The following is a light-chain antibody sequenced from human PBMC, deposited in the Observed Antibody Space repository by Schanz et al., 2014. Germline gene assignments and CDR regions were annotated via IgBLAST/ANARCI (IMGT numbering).Light chain of an antibody. CDR2: DAS. CDR1: ESLNSRF. CDR3: QQYNNWPRT. V-gene: IGKV3-20*01. Sequence: ENVLTQSPGTLSLSPGERATLSCRASESLNSRFLAWYQQKPGQAPRLLIFDASNRATGIPERFSGSGSVTDFTLTISSLQSEDLAVYYCQQYNNWPRTFGQGTKLEIK. J-gene: IGKJ2*01.